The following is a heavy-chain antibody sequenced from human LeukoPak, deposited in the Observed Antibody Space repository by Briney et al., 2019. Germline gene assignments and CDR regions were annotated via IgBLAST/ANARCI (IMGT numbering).Heavy chain of an antibody. D-gene: IGHD4-17*01. CDR1: GYTLTELS. CDR2: FDPEDGET. V-gene: IGHV1-24*01. CDR3: AGDYQTFRDAFDI. J-gene: IGHJ3*02. Sequence: GASVTVSCKVSGYTLTELSMHWVRQAPGKGLEWMGGFDPEDGETIYAQKFQGRVTMTEDTSTDTAYMELSSLRSEDTAVYYCAGDYQTFRDAFDIWGQGTMVTVSS.